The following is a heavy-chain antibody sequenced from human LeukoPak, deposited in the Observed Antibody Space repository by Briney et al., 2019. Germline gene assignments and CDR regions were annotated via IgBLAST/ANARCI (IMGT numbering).Heavy chain of an antibody. V-gene: IGHV5-51*01. D-gene: IGHD6-13*01. CDR3: AIGRGGQQLGDF. CDR1: EYSFPNYC. J-gene: IGHJ4*02. CDR2: IYPDDSDT. Sequence: GESLKISCKHSEYSFPNYCVGWVRQMPGKGLEWMGIIYPDDSDTRYSPSFQGRVTISADKSINTAYLEWSSLKASDTATYYCAIGRGGQQLGDFWGQGTLVTVPS.